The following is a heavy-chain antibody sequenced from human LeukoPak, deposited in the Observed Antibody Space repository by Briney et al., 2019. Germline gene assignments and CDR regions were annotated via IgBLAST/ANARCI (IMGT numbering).Heavy chain of an antibody. J-gene: IGHJ4*02. CDR1: GGSISSGGYY. Sequence: SETLSLTCTVSGGSISSGGYYWSWIRQHPGKGLEWIGYINYSGNTFCNPSLKSRLTISVDTSKNQFSLKLSSVTAADTAVYYCARGRYYFDCWGQGTLVTVSS. V-gene: IGHV4-31*03. CDR2: INYSGNT. CDR3: ARGRYYFDC.